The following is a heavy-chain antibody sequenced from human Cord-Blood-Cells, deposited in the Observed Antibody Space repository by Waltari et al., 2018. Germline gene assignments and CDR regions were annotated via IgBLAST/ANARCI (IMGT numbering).Heavy chain of an antibody. CDR2: IYSGGST. CDR1: GFTVSSNY. V-gene: IGHV3-53*04. Sequence: EVQLVESGGGLVQPGGSLRLSCAASGFTVSSNYMSWVRQAPGKGLEWVSVIYSGGSTYYSDSVKGRFTISRHNSKNTLYLQMNSLRAEDTAVYYCAGIAAAGNDAFDIWGQGTMVTVSS. CDR3: AGIAAAGNDAFDI. J-gene: IGHJ3*02. D-gene: IGHD6-13*01.